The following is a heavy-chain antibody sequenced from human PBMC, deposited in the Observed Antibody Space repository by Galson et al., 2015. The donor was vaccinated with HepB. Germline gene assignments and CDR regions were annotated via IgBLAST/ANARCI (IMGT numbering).Heavy chain of an antibody. CDR2: IYYSGST. J-gene: IGHJ3*02. CDR3: ARASPLNYDILTGYYRCAFDI. V-gene: IGHV4-59*01. D-gene: IGHD3-9*01. Sequence: SETLSLTCTVSGGSISSYYWSWIRQPPGKGLEWIGYIYYSGSTNYNPSLKSRVTISVDTSKNQFSLKLSSVTAADTAVYYCARASPLNYDILTGYYRCAFDIWGQGTMVTVSS. CDR1: GGSISSYY.